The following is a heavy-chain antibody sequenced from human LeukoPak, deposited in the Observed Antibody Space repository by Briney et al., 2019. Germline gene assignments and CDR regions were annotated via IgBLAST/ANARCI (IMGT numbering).Heavy chain of an antibody. CDR1: GFTFSSYG. Sequence: GGSLRLSCAASGFTFSSYGMHWVRQAPGKGLEWVAFKGRFTISRDNSKNTLYLQMNSLRAEDTAVYYCAKDLRFGESIYYYGMDVWGQGTTVTVSS. D-gene: IGHD3-10*01. V-gene: IGHV3-30*02. J-gene: IGHJ6*02. CDR3: AKDLRFGESIYYYGMDV.